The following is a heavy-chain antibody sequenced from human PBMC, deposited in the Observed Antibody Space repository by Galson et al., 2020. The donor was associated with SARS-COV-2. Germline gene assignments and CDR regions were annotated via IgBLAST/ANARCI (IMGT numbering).Heavy chain of an antibody. J-gene: IGHJ4*02. D-gene: IGHD6-19*01. Sequence: GESLKISCSASGFIFSDYAMHWVRQAPGKGLQYVSAMSSTGGTSFYADSVNGRFTMSRDNSKNTFYLQMTGLRVEDSAFYYCLSYSSTRDNYWGQGTQVTVSS. V-gene: IGHV3-64D*09. CDR2: MSSTGGTS. CDR1: GFIFSDYA. CDR3: LSYSSTRDNY.